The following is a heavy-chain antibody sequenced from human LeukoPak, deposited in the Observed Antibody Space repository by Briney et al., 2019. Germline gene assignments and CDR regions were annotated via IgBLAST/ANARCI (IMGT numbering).Heavy chain of an antibody. CDR1: GGSISGGGYS. D-gene: IGHD3-22*01. J-gene: IGHJ4*02. CDR2: VYHSGST. CDR3: ARAKAYDSSGYYYGYYFDY. V-gene: IGHV4-30-2*01. Sequence: SETLSLTCAVSGGSISGGGYSWSWIRQPPGKGLEWIGYVYHSGSTYYNPSLKSRVTISVDRSKNQFSLKLSSVTAADTAVYYCARAKAYDSSGYYYGYYFDYWGQGTLVTVSS.